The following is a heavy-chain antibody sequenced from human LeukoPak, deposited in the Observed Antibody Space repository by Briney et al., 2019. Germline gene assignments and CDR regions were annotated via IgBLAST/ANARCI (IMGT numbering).Heavy chain of an antibody. CDR2: IYYNGRTNY. V-gene: IGHV4-59*01. D-gene: IGHD6-13*01. Sequence: SEALSLTCTVSGGSISSYYWSWVRQPPGKGLEWIGYIYYNGRTNYNYNPSLKSRLTMSVDTSKNQVALKVNSVTAADTAVYYCAREGGSSRWCDYWGQGILVTVSS. J-gene: IGHJ4*02. CDR1: GGSISSYY. CDR3: AREGGSSRWCDY.